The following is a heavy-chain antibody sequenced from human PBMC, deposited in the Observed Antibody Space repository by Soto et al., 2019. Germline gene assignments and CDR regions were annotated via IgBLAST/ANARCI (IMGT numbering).Heavy chain of an antibody. CDR3: VMVDNYVTPTPQDV. CDR2: ISPYTGNT. V-gene: IGHV1-18*01. CDR1: GYIFVNYG. J-gene: IGHJ6*02. Sequence: QVQLVQSGDEVKKPGASVKVSCKASGYIFVNYGIAWVRQAPGQGLEWMGWISPYTGNTHSATKVQGRLTMTTDTATRTVYMDLVSLTSDDTAVYYCVMVDNYVTPTPQDVWGQGTTVTVS. D-gene: IGHD3-16*01.